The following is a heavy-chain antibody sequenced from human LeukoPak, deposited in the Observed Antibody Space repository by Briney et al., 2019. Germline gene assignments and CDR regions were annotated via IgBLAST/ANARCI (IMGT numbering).Heavy chain of an antibody. V-gene: IGHV3-23*01. D-gene: IGHD6-6*01. CDR3: AKDEGIAARPYYFDY. J-gene: IGHJ4*02. Sequence: GGSLRLSCAASGFTFSSYAMSWVRQAPGKGLEWVSAISGSGGSTYYADSVKGRFTISRDNSKNTLYLQMNSLRAEDTAVHYCAKDEGIAARPYYFDYWGQGTLVTVSS. CDR1: GFTFSSYA. CDR2: ISGSGGST.